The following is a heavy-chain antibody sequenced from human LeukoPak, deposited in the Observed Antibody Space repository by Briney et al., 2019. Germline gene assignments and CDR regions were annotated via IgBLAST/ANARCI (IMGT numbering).Heavy chain of an antibody. D-gene: IGHD4-11*01. CDR2: IYYSGST. J-gene: IGHJ4*02. CDR3: AREGDYSIDY. CDR1: GGSISSSSYY. Sequence: SETLSLTCTVSGGSISSSSYYWGWIRQPPGKGLEWIGSIYYSGSTYYNPSLKSRVTISVDTSENQFSLKLSSVTAADTAVYYCAREGDYSIDYWGQGTLVTVSS. V-gene: IGHV4-39*02.